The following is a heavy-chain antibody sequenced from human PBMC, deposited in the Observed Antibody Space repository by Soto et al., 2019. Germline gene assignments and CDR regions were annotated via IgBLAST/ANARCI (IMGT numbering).Heavy chain of an antibody. CDR2: IFSSGRT. D-gene: IGHD1-26*01. Sequence: SETLSLTCSVSGASLLSSYWSWVRQPAGKGLEWIGHIFSSGRTSYNPSLKSRLTTSIDPSMNVFSLNLSSVTAADTAVYYCAKGWDVKYFDYWGRGTLVTVSS. CDR3: AKGWDVKYFDY. J-gene: IGHJ4*02. V-gene: IGHV4-4*07. CDR1: GASLLSSY.